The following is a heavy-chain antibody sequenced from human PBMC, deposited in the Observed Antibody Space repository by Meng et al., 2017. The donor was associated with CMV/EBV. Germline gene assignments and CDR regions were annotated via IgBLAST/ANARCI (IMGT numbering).Heavy chain of an antibody. V-gene: IGHV3-21*01. CDR2: ISSSSSYI. D-gene: IGHD4-23*01. CDR3: ARELPNSLADY. Sequence: GESLKISCAASGFTFSSYSMNWVRQAPGKGLEWVSSISSSSSYIYYADSVKGRFTISRDNAKNSLYLQVNSLRAEDTAVYYCARELPNSLADYWGQGTLVTVSS. CDR1: GFTFSSYS. J-gene: IGHJ4*02.